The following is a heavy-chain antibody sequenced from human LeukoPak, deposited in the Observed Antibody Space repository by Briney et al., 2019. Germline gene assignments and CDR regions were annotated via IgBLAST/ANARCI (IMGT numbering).Heavy chain of an antibody. Sequence: GGSLRLSCAASGFTFSNFWMHWVRQAPGKGLVWVALIYGDGSFTRYADSVKGRFTISRDNAKNSLYLQMSNLRAEDTAVYFCARGGGLDVWGQGAMVTVSS. J-gene: IGHJ6*02. D-gene: IGHD3-16*01. CDR1: GFTFSNFW. CDR3: ARGGGLDV. V-gene: IGHV3-74*01. CDR2: IYGDGSFT.